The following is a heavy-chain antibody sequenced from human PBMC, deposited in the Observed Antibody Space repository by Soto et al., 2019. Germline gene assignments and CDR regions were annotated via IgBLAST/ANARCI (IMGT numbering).Heavy chain of an antibody. V-gene: IGHV3-23*01. CDR3: AKDGGSVCSGGTCYFQAPDY. CDR1: GFTFSSYA. J-gene: IGHJ4*02. Sequence: EVQLLECGGGLVQPGGSLRLSCAASGFTFSSYAMSWVRQAPGKGLEWVSGIDGSGRNTYYADSVKGRFTISRDNSKNTLSVQMDSLRVEDTALYYCAKDGGSVCSGGTCYFQAPDYWGQGTLVTVSS. CDR2: IDGSGRNT. D-gene: IGHD2-15*01.